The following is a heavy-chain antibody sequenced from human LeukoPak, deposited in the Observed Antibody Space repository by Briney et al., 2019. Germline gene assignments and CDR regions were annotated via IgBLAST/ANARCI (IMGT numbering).Heavy chain of an antibody. J-gene: IGHJ4*02. Sequence: GESLKISCKGSGHSFTSYWIGWVRQMPGKGLEWMGIIYPGDSDTRHSPSFQGQVTISADKSISTAYLQWSSLKASDTAMYYCARHPEPHYYDSSGYYYDYWGQGTLVTVSS. CDR3: ARHPEPHYYDSSGYYYDY. CDR1: GHSFTSYW. CDR2: IYPGDSDT. V-gene: IGHV5-51*01. D-gene: IGHD3-22*01.